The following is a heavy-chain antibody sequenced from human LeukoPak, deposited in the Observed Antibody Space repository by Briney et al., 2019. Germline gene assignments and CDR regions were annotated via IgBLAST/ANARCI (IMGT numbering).Heavy chain of an antibody. J-gene: IGHJ4*02. CDR2: ISGSGGST. Sequence: GGSLRLSCAASGFTFSSYAMSWVRQAPGKGLEWVSGISGSGGSTYYADSVKGRFTISRDNSRNTLYLQMNSPRAEDTAVYYCATLPGYSSGWYEVNYWGQGNLVTVSS. D-gene: IGHD6-13*01. V-gene: IGHV3-23*01. CDR3: ATLPGYSSGWYEVNY. CDR1: GFTFSSYA.